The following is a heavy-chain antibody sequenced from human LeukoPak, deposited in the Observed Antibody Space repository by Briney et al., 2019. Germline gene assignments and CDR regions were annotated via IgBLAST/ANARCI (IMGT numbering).Heavy chain of an antibody. V-gene: IGHV3-43*01. Sequence: GGSLRLSCAASGFDFEDYTMHWVRQAPGKGPEWVSLISWEGRNTYYADSVKGRFIMSRDNEKNSLYLQMNRLTTADTAVYYCAKDPSNWGLGYYYEHWGQGTLVTVSS. CDR2: ISWEGRNT. J-gene: IGHJ4*02. CDR1: GFDFEDYT. CDR3: AKDPSNWGLGYYYEH. D-gene: IGHD7-27*01.